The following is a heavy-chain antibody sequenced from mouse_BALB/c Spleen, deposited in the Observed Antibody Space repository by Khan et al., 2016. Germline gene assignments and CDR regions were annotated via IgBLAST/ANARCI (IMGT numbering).Heavy chain of an antibody. V-gene: IGHV3-2*02. CDR3: ARFWPGAMDY. J-gene: IGHJ4*01. CDR1: GYSITSDYA. Sequence: EVQLQESGPGLVKPSQSLSLTCTVTGYSITSDYAWNWIRQFPGNKLEWMGYISYSGSXSYNPSLKSRISITRDTSKNQFFLQLNSVTTEDTATYYCARFWPGAMDYWGQGTSVTVSS. CDR2: ISYSGSX.